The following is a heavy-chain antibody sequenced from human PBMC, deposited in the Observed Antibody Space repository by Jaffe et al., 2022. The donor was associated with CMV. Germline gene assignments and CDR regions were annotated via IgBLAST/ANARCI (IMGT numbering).Heavy chain of an antibody. CDR3: ARILKEIGDSSSWYLVYYYYMDV. CDR2: IFSNDEK. CDR1: GFSLSNARMG. J-gene: IGHJ6*03. V-gene: IGHV2-26*01. Sequence: QVTLKESGPVLVKPTETLTLTCTVSGFSLSNARMGVSWIRQPPGKALEWLAHIFSNDEKSYSTSLKSRLTISKDTSKSQVVLTMTNMDPVDTATYYCARILKEIGDSSSWYLVYYYYMDVWGKGTTVTVSS. D-gene: IGHD6-13*01.